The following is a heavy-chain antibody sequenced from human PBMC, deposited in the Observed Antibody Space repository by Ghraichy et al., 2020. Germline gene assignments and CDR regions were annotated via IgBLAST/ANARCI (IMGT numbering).Heavy chain of an antibody. D-gene: IGHD6-13*01. CDR3: AKDPPYSSSWYVRAYNWFDP. V-gene: IGHV3-23*01. CDR2: ISGSGGST. J-gene: IGHJ5*02. CDR1: GFTFSSYA. Sequence: GGSLRLSCAASGFTFSSYAMSWVRQAPGKGLEWVSAISGSGGSTYYADSVKGRFTISRDNSKNTLYLQMNSLRAEDTAVYYCAKDPPYSSSWYVRAYNWFDPWGQGTLVTVSS.